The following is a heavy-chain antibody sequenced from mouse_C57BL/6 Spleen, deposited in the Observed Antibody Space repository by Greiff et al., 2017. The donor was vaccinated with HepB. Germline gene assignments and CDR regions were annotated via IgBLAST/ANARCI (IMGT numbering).Heavy chain of an antibody. V-gene: IGHV1-20*01. J-gene: IGHJ1*03. CDR3: ARPGVAHWYFDV. Sequence: VQLQQSGPELVKPGDSVKISCKASGYSFTGYFMNWVMQSHGKSLEWIGRINPYNGDTFYNQKFKGKATLTVDKSSSTAHMAIRSLTSEDSAVYYCARPGVAHWYFDVWGTGTTVTVSS. CDR1: GYSFTGYF. CDR2: INPYNGDT. D-gene: IGHD1-1*02.